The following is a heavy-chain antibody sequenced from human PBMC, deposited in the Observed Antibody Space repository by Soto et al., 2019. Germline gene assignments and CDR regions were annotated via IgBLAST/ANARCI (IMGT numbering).Heavy chain of an antibody. J-gene: IGHJ5*02. D-gene: IGHD3-3*01. CDR3: ARGTITIFGVVSYNWFDP. CDR2: IIPIFGTA. CDR1: GGTFSSYA. Sequence: SVKVSCKASGGTFSSYAISWVRQAPGQGLEWMGGIIPIFGTANYAQKFQGRVTITADESTSTAYMELSSLRSEDTAVYYCARGTITIFGVVSYNWFDPWGQGTLVTVS. V-gene: IGHV1-69*13.